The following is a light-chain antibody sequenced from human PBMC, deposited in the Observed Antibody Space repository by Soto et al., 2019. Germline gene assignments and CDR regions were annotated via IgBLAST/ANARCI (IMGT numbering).Light chain of an antibody. CDR2: GNT. CDR3: QPYHSSLSGSAV. J-gene: IGLJ1*01. Sequence: QALLTQPPSVSGARGQRFTISCTGSRANIGAGYDVHRYQHLPGTAPKVLIYGNTNRPSGVPGRFSGSKSGTSASLAITGLQAEDEGDYYCQPYHSSLSGSAVFGTGTKVTVL. V-gene: IGLV1-40*01. CDR1: RANIGAGYD.